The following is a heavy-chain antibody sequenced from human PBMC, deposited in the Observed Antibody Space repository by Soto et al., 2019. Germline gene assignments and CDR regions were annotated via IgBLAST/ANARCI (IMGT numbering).Heavy chain of an antibody. CDR1: GYTFASYD. J-gene: IGHJ5*01. CDR2: MNPNSNNT. V-gene: IGHV1-8*01. CDR3: ARSDGYHFNWLDS. D-gene: IGHD2-21*01. Sequence: QVQLVQSGAEVKTPGASVKVSCKASGYTFASYDINWVRQAPGQGLEWMGWMNPNSNNTGYAQKLQGRLTMTRDIASSIAHMELSSLRNEDTVVYYCARSDGYHFNWLDSWGQGTLVTVSA.